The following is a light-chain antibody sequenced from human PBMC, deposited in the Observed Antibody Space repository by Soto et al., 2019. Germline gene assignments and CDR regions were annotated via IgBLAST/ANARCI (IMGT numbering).Light chain of an antibody. J-gene: IGKJ3*01. Sequence: EIVLTQSPGTLSLSPGETATVSCRATESLITKALAWYQQKPGQAPRLLIYGAFTRDAAIPDRLNGSGSGTDFALTISRLELEDSAVYYCQHYGVSPLTFGPGTKVEIK. CDR2: GAF. CDR3: QHYGVSPLT. V-gene: IGKV3-20*01. CDR1: ESLITKA.